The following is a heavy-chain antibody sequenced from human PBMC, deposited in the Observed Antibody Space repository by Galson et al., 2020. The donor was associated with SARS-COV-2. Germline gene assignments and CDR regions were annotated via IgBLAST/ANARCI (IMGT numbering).Heavy chain of an antibody. CDR2: IYTSGST. Sequence: SETLSLTCTVSGGSISSGSYYWSWIRQPAGKGLEWIGRIYTSGSTNYNPSLKSRVTISVDTSKNQFSLKLSSVTAADTAVYYCAKATVISYYYYGMDVWGQGTTVTVSS. D-gene: IGHD4-17*01. CDR3: AKATVISYYYYGMDV. CDR1: GGSISSGSYY. J-gene: IGHJ6*02. V-gene: IGHV4-61*02.